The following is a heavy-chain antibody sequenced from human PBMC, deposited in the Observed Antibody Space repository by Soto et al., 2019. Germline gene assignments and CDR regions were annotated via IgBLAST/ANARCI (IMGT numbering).Heavy chain of an antibody. CDR3: ARMHSTGWFGAFDL. D-gene: IGHD6-19*01. CDR2: INPYSGDT. J-gene: IGHJ3*01. Sequence: ASVKVSCKPSGYPFTGYYLHWVRQAPGQGLEWMGWINPYSGDTKFAEQFQGRVTMTRDTSMSTAFMELSSLRFDDTAIYYCARMHSTGWFGAFDLWGQGTMLIVSS. V-gene: IGHV1-2*02. CDR1: GYPFTGYY.